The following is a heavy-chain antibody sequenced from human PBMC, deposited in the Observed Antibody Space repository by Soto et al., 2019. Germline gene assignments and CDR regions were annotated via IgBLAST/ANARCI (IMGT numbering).Heavy chain of an antibody. CDR3: ARAGTYYDSSGYYWFDP. Sequence: QVQLVESGGGLVKPGGSLRLSCAASGFTFSDYYMSWIRQAPGKGLGWVSYISSSSSYTNYADSVKGRFTISRDNAKNSLYLQMTSLRAEDTAVYYCARAGTYYDSSGYYWFDPWGQGTLVTVSS. V-gene: IGHV3-11*06. CDR1: GFTFSDYY. D-gene: IGHD3-22*01. J-gene: IGHJ5*02. CDR2: ISSSSSYT.